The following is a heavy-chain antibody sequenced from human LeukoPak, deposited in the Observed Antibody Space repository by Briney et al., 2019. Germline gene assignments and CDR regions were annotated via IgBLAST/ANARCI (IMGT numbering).Heavy chain of an antibody. J-gene: IGHJ6*03. CDR1: GFTFSSYA. CDR3: ARDTTVSLYGYMDV. CDR2: ISYDGSNK. Sequence: GGSLRLSCAASGFTFSSYAMHWVRQAPGKGLEWVAVISYDGSNKYYADSVKGRFTISRDNPKNTLYLQMSSLRAEDTAVYYCARDTTVSLYGYMDVWGKGTTVTVSS. D-gene: IGHD4-11*01. V-gene: IGHV3-30-3*01.